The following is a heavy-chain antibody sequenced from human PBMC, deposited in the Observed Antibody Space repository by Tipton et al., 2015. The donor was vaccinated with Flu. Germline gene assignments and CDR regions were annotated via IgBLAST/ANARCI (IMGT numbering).Heavy chain of an antibody. CDR3: ARDLRGYSGYTGGDAFDL. V-gene: IGHV4-4*07. D-gene: IGHD5-12*01. J-gene: IGHJ3*01. Sequence: LRLSCTVSGGSVTSSYWSWIRQPAGKGLEWIGRISTSGSTNYNASLESRVTMSRDTSKNHFSLRLSSATAADTALYYCARDLRGYSGYTGGDAFDLWGPGIMVTVFS. CDR1: GGSVTSSY. CDR2: ISTSGST.